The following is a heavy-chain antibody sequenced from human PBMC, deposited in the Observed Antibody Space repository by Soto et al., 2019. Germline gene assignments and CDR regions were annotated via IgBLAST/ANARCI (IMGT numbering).Heavy chain of an antibody. CDR3: AHRGGFGYPES. Sequence: QITLKESGPMLVKPTQALTLTFTCSGFALTTSGVGVGWIRQPPGKALEWLALVYWDDDKRYSPSLTNRLTLSRDTSKLQVVLTLTNVDPTDTGSYFSAHRGGFGYPESCGQVILVTVSS. CDR1: GFALTTSGVG. CDR2: VYWDDDK. J-gene: IGHJ5*02. D-gene: IGHD5-18*01. V-gene: IGHV2-5*02.